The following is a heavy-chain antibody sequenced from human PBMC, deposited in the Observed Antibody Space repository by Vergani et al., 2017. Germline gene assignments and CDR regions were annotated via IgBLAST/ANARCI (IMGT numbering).Heavy chain of an antibody. V-gene: IGHV3-23*01. D-gene: IGHD2-8*01. CDR2: ISGSGGST. J-gene: IGHJ4*02. Sequence: EVQLLESGGGLVQPGGSLRLSCAASGFTFSSYAMSWVRQAPGKGLEWVSAISGSGGSTYYADSVKGRFTITRDNAKKSVYLQMNSLRAEDTAMYFCARGLWDCTHIRCSPPSYWGQGTQVTVSS. CDR1: GFTFSSYA. CDR3: ARGLWDCTHIRCSPPSY.